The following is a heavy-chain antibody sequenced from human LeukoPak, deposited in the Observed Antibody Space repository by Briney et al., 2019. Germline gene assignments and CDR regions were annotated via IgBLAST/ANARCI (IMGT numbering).Heavy chain of an antibody. V-gene: IGHV3-21*01. CDR1: GFTFSSYS. Sequence: PGGSLRLSCAASGFTFSSYSMNWVRQAPGKGLEWVSSISSSSSYIYYADSVKGRFTISRDNAKNSLYLQMNSLRAEDTAVCYCARDLGYCSSTSCPNDYWGQGTLVTVSS. CDR3: ARDLGYCSSTSCPNDY. J-gene: IGHJ4*02. CDR2: ISSSSSYI. D-gene: IGHD2-2*01.